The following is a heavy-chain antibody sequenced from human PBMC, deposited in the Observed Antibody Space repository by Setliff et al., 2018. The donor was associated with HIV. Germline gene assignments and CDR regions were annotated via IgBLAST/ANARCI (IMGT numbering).Heavy chain of an antibody. V-gene: IGHV4-59*05. CDR2: ISYSGKT. Sequence: SETLSLTCTVSGVSIDQNYWSWVRQPAGKGLEWIGRISYSGKTYYNPSLKSRVTISVDTSKNQFSLKLTSLTAADTAVYYCARGGRSLAAQTWFDPWGQGTLVTVSS. D-gene: IGHD6-6*01. CDR1: GVSIDQNY. CDR3: ARGGRSLAAQTWFDP. J-gene: IGHJ5*02.